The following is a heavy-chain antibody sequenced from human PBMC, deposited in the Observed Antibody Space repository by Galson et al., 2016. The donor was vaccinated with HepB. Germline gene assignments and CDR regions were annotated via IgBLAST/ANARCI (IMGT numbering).Heavy chain of an antibody. CDR2: SATSTSNR. J-gene: IGHJ5*02. CDR3: ARGSRGQGLHH. Sequence: SVKVSCQASGYDFADFGITWVRQAPGQGLEWLGWSATSTSNRNYAQRIQGRLTLTTNTFTNTAFLTLTRLGPNDTAIYFCARGSRGQGLHHWGQGTLVTVSS. V-gene: IGHV1-18*01. D-gene: IGHD3-10*01. CDR1: GYDFADFG.